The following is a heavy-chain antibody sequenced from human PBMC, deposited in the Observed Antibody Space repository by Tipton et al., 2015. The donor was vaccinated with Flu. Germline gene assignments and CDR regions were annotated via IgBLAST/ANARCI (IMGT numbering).Heavy chain of an antibody. V-gene: IGHV4-39*07. CDR1: GGSISSGSYY. D-gene: IGHD4-11*01. J-gene: IGHJ5*02. Sequence: TLSLTCTVSGGSISSGSYYWGWIRQPPGKGLEWIGNIFHTGSTYHNPSLKSRVTISINTSKNQFSLKVFSVTAADTAVYYCARRDYSNYVSDPKNWFDPWGQGILVTVSS. CDR3: ARRDYSNYVSDPKNWFDP. CDR2: IFHTGST.